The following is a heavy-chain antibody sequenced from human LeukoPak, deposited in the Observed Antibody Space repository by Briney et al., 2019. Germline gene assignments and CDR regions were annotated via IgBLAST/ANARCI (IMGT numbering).Heavy chain of an antibody. J-gene: IGHJ3*02. V-gene: IGHV3-30*18. Sequence: GGSLRLSCAASGFTFSSYGMHWVRQAPGKGLEWVAVISYDGSKKFYADSVKGRFTISRDNSKNTLYLQMNSLRAEDTAVYYCTKEGYYYDSSGYSLLAFDIWGQGTMVRVSS. CDR3: TKEGYYYDSSGYSLLAFDI. D-gene: IGHD3-22*01. CDR2: ISYDGSKK. CDR1: GFTFSSYG.